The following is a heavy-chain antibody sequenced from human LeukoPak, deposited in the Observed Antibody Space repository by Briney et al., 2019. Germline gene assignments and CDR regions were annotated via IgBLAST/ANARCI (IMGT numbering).Heavy chain of an antibody. CDR2: IRYDGSNK. CDR1: GFTFSSYG. CDR3: AKDLNRYQLLYYFDY. V-gene: IGHV3-30*02. D-gene: IGHD2-2*01. J-gene: IGHJ4*02. Sequence: GGSLRLSCAASGFTFSSYGVHWVRQAPGKGLEWVAFIRYDGSNKYYADSVKGRFIISRDNSKNTLYLQMNSLRAEDTAVYYCAKDLNRYQLLYYFDYWGQGTLVTVSS.